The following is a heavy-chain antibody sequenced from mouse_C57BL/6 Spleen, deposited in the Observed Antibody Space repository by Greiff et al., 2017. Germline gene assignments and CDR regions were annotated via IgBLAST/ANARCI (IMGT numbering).Heavy chain of an antibody. CDR3: ARVLTTVVPDY. J-gene: IGHJ2*01. D-gene: IGHD1-1*01. Sequence: EVKLVESEGGLVQPGSSMKLSCTASGFTFSDYYMAWVRQVPEKGLEWVANINYDGSSTYYLDSLKSRFIISRDNAKNILYLQMSSLKSEDTATYYCARVLTTVVPDYWGQGTTLTVSS. CDR2: INYDGSST. V-gene: IGHV5-16*01. CDR1: GFTFSDYY.